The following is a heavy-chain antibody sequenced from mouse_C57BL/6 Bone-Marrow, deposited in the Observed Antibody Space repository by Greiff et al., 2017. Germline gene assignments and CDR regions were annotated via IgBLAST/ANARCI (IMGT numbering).Heavy chain of an antibody. Sequence: QVQLKQSGAELVRPGASVKLSCKASGYTFTDYYINWVKQRPGEGLEWIARIYPGSGNTYYNEKFKGKATLTAEKSSSTAYMQLSSLTSEDSAVYFCAREGEAYYYAMDYWGQGTSVTVSS. CDR2: IYPGSGNT. V-gene: IGHV1-76*01. J-gene: IGHJ4*01. CDR1: GYTFTDYY. CDR3: AREGEAYYYAMDY.